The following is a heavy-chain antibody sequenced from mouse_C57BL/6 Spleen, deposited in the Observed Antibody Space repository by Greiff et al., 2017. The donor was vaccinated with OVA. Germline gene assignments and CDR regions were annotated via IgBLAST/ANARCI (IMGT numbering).Heavy chain of an antibody. V-gene: IGHV5-6*01. CDR3: ASLYGSSSFFDY. CDR1: GFTFSSYG. D-gene: IGHD1-1*01. J-gene: IGHJ2*01. Sequence: EVHLVESGGDLVKPGGSLKLSCAASGFTFSSYGMSWVRQTPDKRLEWVATISSGGSYTYYPDSVKGRFTISRDNAKNTLYLQMSSLKSEDTAMYYCASLYGSSSFFDYWGQGTTLTVSS. CDR2: ISSGGSYT.